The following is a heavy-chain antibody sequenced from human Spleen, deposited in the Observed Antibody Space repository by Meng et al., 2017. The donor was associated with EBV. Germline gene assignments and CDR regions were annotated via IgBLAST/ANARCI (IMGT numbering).Heavy chain of an antibody. Sequence: QEQESGPGLVKPSGTLSLTCAVSGASISSNSYYWVWIRQPPGKGPEWIGNVFYSGYTYYNPSLKSRVTISVDTSKNQFSLNLSSVTAADTAVYYCVRDLHGSGSRFDPWGHGTLVTVSS. V-gene: IGHV4-39*07. J-gene: IGHJ5*02. D-gene: IGHD3-10*01. CDR3: VRDLHGSGSRFDP. CDR2: VFYSGYT. CDR1: GASISSNSYY.